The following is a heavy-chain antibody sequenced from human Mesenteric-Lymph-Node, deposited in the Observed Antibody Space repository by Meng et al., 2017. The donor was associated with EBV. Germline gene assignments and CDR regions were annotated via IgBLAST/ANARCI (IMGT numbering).Heavy chain of an antibody. J-gene: IGHJ4*02. D-gene: IGHD6-13*01. CDR1: GFTFSSYW. CDR3: ARVAAAGANFDY. V-gene: IGHV3-74*01. CDR2: INDDEAIT. Sequence: VQRVESGGGLVQPGGSLRLSCAASGFTFSSYWMHWVRQPPGKGLVWVSRINDDEAITTYADSVKGRLTISRDNTKNTLYLQMNSLKVEDTAVYYRARVAAAGANFDYWGRGTLVTVSS.